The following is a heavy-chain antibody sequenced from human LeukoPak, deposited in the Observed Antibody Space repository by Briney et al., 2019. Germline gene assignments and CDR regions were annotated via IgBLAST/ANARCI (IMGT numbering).Heavy chain of an antibody. CDR2: IYTSGST. CDR1: GGSISSYY. D-gene: IGHD3-22*01. J-gene: IGHJ4*02. V-gene: IGHV4-4*07. CDR3: ARGGSGGSSGYWGYYFDY. Sequence: PSETLSLTCTVSGGSISSYYWSWIRRPAGKGLEWIGRIYTSGSTNYNPSLKSRVTMSVDTSKNQFSLKLSSVTAADTAVYYCARGGSGGSSGYWGYYFDYWGQGTLVTVSS.